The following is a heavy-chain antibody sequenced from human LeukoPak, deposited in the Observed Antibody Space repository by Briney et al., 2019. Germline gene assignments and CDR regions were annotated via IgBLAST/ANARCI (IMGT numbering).Heavy chain of an antibody. J-gene: IGHJ4*02. CDR2: IYHSGST. CDR3: ARDGLGATTALSDY. D-gene: IGHD1-26*01. CDR1: DYSISSGYY. V-gene: IGHV4-38-2*02. Sequence: SETLSLTCTVSDYSISSGYYWGWIRQPPGKGLEWIGSIYHSGSTYYNPSLKSRVTISVDTSKNQFSLKLSSVTAADTAVYYCARDGLGATTALSDYWGQGTLVTVSS.